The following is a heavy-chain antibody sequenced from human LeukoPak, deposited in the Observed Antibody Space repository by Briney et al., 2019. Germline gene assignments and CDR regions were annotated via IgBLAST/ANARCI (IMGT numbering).Heavy chain of an antibody. CDR1: SDSIFTSNW. V-gene: IGHV4-4*02. D-gene: IGHD2-2*01. J-gene: IGHJ4*02. CDR2: IFHSGST. CDR3: ARSPTKRVPEDY. Sequence: SGTLSLTCTVSSDSIFTSNWWSWVRQPPGKGLEWIGQIFHSGSTSYSPSLKSRVTISMDKSKNQISLRLTSVTAADTAVYYCARSPTKRVPEDYWGQGTLVTVSS.